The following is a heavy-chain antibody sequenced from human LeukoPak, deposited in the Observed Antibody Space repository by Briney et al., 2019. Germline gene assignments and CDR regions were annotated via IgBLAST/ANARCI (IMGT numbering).Heavy chain of an antibody. J-gene: IGHJ6*02. Sequence: SVKVSCKASGGTFSSYAISWVRQAPGQGLEWMGGIIPIFGTANYAQKFQGRVTITADESTSTAYMELSSLRSEDTAVYYCASWVLNDYGDYYYGMDVWGQGTTVTVSS. CDR2: IIPIFGTA. V-gene: IGHV1-69*13. CDR3: ASWVLNDYGDYYYGMDV. CDR1: GGTFSSYA. D-gene: IGHD4-17*01.